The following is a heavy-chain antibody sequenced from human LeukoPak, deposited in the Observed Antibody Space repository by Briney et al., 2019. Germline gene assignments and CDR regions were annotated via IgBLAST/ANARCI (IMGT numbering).Heavy chain of an antibody. Sequence: PGGSLRLSCAASGFEFGDQGMRGVRQRRGKGWEGVAGIKWNGDSKVYGDCVRGRFTISRDTPQNSLYLQMNSLRDDDTALYYCAGGDRNGWYFYYWGQGTLVTVSS. CDR2: IKWNGDSK. CDR1: GFEFGDQG. V-gene: IGHV3-20*04. CDR3: AGGDRNGWYFYY. D-gene: IGHD3-3*01. J-gene: IGHJ4*02.